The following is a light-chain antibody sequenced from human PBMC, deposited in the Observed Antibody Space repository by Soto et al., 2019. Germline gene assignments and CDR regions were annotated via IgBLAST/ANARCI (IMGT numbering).Light chain of an antibody. V-gene: IGLV6-57*04. CDR3: QSYGGSSVI. CDR2: EDS. J-gene: IGLJ2*01. CDR1: SGSIASDY. Sequence: NFMLTQPHSVSESPGKTVTMSCARSSGSIASDYVQWYQQRPGSAPTTVIYEDSQRPAGVPDRFSGSIDSSSNSASLTISGLKTEDEAHYYCQSYGGSSVIFGGGTKLTVL.